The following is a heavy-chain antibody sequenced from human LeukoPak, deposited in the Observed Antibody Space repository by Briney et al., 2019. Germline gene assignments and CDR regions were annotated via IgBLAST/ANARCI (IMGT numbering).Heavy chain of an antibody. V-gene: IGHV4-38-2*02. J-gene: IGHJ3*02. CDR3: ARVRWLLDAFDI. Sequence: TSETLSLTCTVSGYSISSGYYWGWIRQPPGKGLEWIGSIYHSGSTYYNPSLKSRVTISVDTSKNQFSLKLSSVTAADTAVYYCARVRWLLDAFDIWGQGTMVTVSS. CDR1: GYSISSGYY. CDR2: IYHSGST. D-gene: IGHD5-24*01.